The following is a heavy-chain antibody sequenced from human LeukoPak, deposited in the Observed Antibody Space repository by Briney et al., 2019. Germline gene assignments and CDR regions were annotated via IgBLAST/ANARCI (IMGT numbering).Heavy chain of an antibody. CDR1: GFTFSSYW. V-gene: IGHV3-53*01. D-gene: IGHD1-26*01. Sequence: GGSLRLSCAASGFTFSSYWMSWVRQAPGKGLEWVSVIYSGGSTYYADSVKGRFTISRDNSKNTLYLQMNSLRAEDTAIYYCARGMEPYYYYYMDVWGKGTTVTVSS. CDR2: IYSGGST. J-gene: IGHJ6*03. CDR3: ARGMEPYYYYYMDV.